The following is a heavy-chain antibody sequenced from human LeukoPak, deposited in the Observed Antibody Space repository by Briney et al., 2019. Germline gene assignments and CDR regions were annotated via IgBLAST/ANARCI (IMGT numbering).Heavy chain of an antibody. CDR3: ARDGDIVVVPAAPDV. CDR2: IIPILGIA. V-gene: IGHV1-69*04. CDR1: GGTFSSYT. D-gene: IGHD2-2*01. J-gene: IGHJ6*04. Sequence: SVKVSCKXSGGTFSSYTISWVRQAPGQGLEWMGRIIPILGIANYSQKFQGRVTITADKSTSTAYMELSSLRSEDTAVYYCARDGDIVVVPAAPDVWGKGTTVTVSS.